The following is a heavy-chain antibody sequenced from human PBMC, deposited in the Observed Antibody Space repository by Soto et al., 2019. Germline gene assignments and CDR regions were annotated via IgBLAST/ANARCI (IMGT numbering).Heavy chain of an antibody. D-gene: IGHD3-10*01. J-gene: IGHJ4*02. CDR3: AHMVEGAYFEN. CDR1: GVSLSVSGMG. Sequence: QITLKESGPTLVKPTQTLTLTCTFSGVSLSVSGMGVGWIRQPPGKALEWLALIYWDDDKRYSPSLRSRLTISKDASKTQVVLTMANMDPVDTATYSCAHMVEGAYFENWGQGVLVTVSS. CDR2: IYWDDDK. V-gene: IGHV2-5*02.